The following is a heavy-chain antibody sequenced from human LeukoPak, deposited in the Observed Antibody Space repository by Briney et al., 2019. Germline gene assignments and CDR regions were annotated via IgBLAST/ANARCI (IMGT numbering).Heavy chain of an antibody. CDR3: ARTYTNNAGYYLY. Sequence: ETLSLTCTVSGGSISSGGYYWSWIRQHPGKGLEWVSSVFGGGGTRYADSVMGRFTISRDNSKSTLYLQMNSLRAEDTAVYYCARTYTNNAGYYLYWGQGTLVTVSS. CDR1: GGSISSGGYY. J-gene: IGHJ4*02. CDR2: VFGGGGT. D-gene: IGHD3-22*01. V-gene: IGHV3-53*01.